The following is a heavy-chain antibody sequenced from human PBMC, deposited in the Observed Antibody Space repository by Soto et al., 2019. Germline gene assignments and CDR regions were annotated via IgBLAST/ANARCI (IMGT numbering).Heavy chain of an antibody. Sequence: SETLSLTCAVYGGSFSGYYWSWIRQPPGKGLEWIGEINHSGSTNYNPSLKSRVTISVDTSKNQFSLKLSSVTAADTAVYYCARGRRPNYYGSGSYLGMDVWGQGTKVT. J-gene: IGHJ6*02. CDR3: ARGRRPNYYGSGSYLGMDV. CDR1: GGSFSGYY. CDR2: INHSGST. V-gene: IGHV4-34*01. D-gene: IGHD3-10*01.